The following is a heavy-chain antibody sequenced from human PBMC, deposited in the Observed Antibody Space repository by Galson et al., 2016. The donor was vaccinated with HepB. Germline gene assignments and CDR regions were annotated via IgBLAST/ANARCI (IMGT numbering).Heavy chain of an antibody. V-gene: IGHV3-73*01. D-gene: IGHD1-1*01. J-gene: IGHJ3*01. CDR3: ATSSRRLYAFDV. CDR1: GFTLSNSM. Sequence: SLRLSCAASGFTLSNSMMHWVRQASGKGLQWVGRIRGKPNNNATTFAPSVKGRFTISRDDSKNTVYQEMNNLKIEDTGVYYCATSSRRLYAFDVWGQGTKVTVSS. CDR2: IRGKPNNNAT.